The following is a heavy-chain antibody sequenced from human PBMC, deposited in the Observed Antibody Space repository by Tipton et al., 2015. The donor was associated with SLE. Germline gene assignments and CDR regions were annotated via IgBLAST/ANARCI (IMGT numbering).Heavy chain of an antibody. CDR1: GYSFTSYW. V-gene: IGHV5-51*01. J-gene: IGHJ4*02. D-gene: IGHD1-26*01. CDR3: AKRGRWDHFDY. Sequence: QSGPEVKKPGESLKISCKGSGYSFTSYWIGWVRQMPGKGLEWMGIIYPGDYETRYSPPFQGQVTISAGKSISTAYLQWSSLKASDTAMYYCAKRGRWDHFDYWGQGTLVTVSS. CDR2: IYPGDYET.